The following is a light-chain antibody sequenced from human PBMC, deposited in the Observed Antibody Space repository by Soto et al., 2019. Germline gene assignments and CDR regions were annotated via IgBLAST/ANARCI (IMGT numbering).Light chain of an antibody. V-gene: IGKV3-20*01. CDR1: QSVSSSY. CDR2: DTS. J-gene: IGKJ1*01. Sequence: EIVLTQSPGTLSLSPGERATLSCRASQSVSSSYLAWYQQKPGQAPRLLIYDTSSRATGIPDRFSGSGSGTDFTIAISRLEPEDVAVYYWQQCGGSPSFGQGTKVELK. CDR3: QQCGGSPS.